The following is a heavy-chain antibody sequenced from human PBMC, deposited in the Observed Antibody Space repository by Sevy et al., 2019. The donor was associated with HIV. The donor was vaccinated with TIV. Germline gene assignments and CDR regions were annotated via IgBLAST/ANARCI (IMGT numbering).Heavy chain of an antibody. D-gene: IGHD3-10*01. J-gene: IGHJ6*02. CDR2: IWQDGSEK. Sequence: GGSLRLSCAVSGFTFRNFWMSWVRQAPGKGLEWVANIWQDGSEKYYVDSVRGRFTISRDNPKNSLFLQLNSLRADDTAIYYCAKYYFGSGTSYGMDHWGRGTTVTVSS. V-gene: IGHV3-7*01. CDR3: AKYYFGSGTSYGMDH. CDR1: GFTFRNFW.